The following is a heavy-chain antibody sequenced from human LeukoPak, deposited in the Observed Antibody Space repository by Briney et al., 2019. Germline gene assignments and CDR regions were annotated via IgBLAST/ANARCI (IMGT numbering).Heavy chain of an antibody. CDR2: IWYDGSNK. D-gene: IGHD3-10*01. CDR1: GLTFSSYG. CDR3: ARDSSGAWYFDL. V-gene: IGHV3-33*01. Sequence: GGSLRLSCAASGLTFSSYGMHWVRQAPGKGREWVAVIWYDGSNKYYADSVKGRFTISRDNSKNTLYLQMNSLRAEDTAVYYCARDSSGAWYFDLWGRGTLVTVSS. J-gene: IGHJ2*01.